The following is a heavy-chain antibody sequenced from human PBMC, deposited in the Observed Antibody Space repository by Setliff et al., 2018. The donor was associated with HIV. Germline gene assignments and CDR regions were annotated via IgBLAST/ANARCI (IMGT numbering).Heavy chain of an antibody. CDR1: GDTFSNYV. CDR2: IVLMSGTA. CDR3: ARDQTGVAAAAFGGGSAWSDEGFDI. V-gene: IGHV1-69*06. Sequence: SVKVSCKASGDTFSNYVLRWVRQAPGQGLEWMGGIVLMSGTADYAQKFHGRVTITADKSTSTAYMELSSLSSEDTAVYYCARDQTGVAAAAFGGGSAWSDEGFDIWGQGTMVTVSS. J-gene: IGHJ3*02. D-gene: IGHD6-13*01.